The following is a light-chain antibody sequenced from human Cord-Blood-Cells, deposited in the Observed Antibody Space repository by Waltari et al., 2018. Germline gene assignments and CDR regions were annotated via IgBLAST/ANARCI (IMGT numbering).Light chain of an antibody. Sequence: IVMTQSPDSLAVSLGERATINCKSSQSVLYSSNNKNYLAWYQQKSGQPPKLLIYWASTRESGVPDRFSGSGSGTDFTLTISSLQAEDVAVYYCQKYYSTPYTFGQGPSWRSN. CDR2: WAS. V-gene: IGKV4-1*01. CDR1: QSVLYSSNNKNY. J-gene: IGKJ2*01. CDR3: QKYYSTPYT.